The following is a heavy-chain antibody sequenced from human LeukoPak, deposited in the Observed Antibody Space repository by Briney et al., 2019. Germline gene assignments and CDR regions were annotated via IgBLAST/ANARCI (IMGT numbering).Heavy chain of an antibody. V-gene: IGHV4-59*01. D-gene: IGHD1-20*01. J-gene: IGHJ6*03. Sequence: SETLSLTCTVSGGSISSYYWSWIRQPPGKGLEWIGYIYYSGSTNYNPSLKSRVTISADTSKNQFSLKLSSVTAADTAVYYCARVKYNWNHAYYYYYMDVWGKGTTVTVSS. CDR2: IYYSGST. CDR1: GGSISSYY. CDR3: ARVKYNWNHAYYYYYMDV.